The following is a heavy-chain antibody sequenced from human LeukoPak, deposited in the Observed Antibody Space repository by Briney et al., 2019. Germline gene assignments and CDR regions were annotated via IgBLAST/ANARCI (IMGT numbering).Heavy chain of an antibody. V-gene: IGHV1-69*13. J-gene: IGHJ2*01. Sequence: ASVKVSCKASGYTFTSYGISWVRQAPGQGLEWMGGIIPIFGTANYAQKFQGRVTITADESTSTAYMELSSLRSEDTAVYYCARGRTIAARPHNWYFDLWGRGTLVTVSS. D-gene: IGHD6-6*01. CDR1: GYTFTSYG. CDR3: ARGRTIAARPHNWYFDL. CDR2: IIPIFGTA.